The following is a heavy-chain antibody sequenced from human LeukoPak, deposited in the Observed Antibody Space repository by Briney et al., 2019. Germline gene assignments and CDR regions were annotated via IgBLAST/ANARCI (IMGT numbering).Heavy chain of an antibody. CDR3: AKAPVGHCSGGSCYPFDY. V-gene: IGHV3-23*01. Sequence: GGSLRLSCAASGFTFSSYAMSWVGQAPGKGLEGVSAISGSGGSTGYADSVKGRFTISRDNPKNTVYLQMNSLRAEDTAVYYCAKAPVGHCSGGSCYPFDYWGQGTLVTVSS. CDR2: ISGSGGST. D-gene: IGHD2-15*01. J-gene: IGHJ4*02. CDR1: GFTFSSYA.